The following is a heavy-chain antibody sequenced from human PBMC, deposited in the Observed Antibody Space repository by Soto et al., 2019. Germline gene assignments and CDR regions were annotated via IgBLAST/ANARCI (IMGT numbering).Heavy chain of an antibody. Sequence: ASVKVSCKVSGYTLAELSMHWVRRAPGKGLEWMGGFNPEDAETIYAQNFQGRVTMTEDTSTDTAYMELSSLRSEDSAVYYCTTGQRPIRFLEWLSRYYFDFWGQGTLVTVSS. CDR3: TTGQRPIRFLEWLSRYYFDF. CDR1: GYTLAELS. D-gene: IGHD3-3*01. V-gene: IGHV1-24*01. CDR2: FNPEDAET. J-gene: IGHJ4*02.